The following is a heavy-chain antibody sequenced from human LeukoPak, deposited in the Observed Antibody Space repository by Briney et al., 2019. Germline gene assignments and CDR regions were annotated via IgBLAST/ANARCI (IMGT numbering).Heavy chain of an antibody. CDR1: GFTFSSYS. V-gene: IGHV3-21*01. CDR3: ARAGYSCFGDY. CDR2: ISSSSSYI. Sequence: VGALILYCAAFGFTFSSYSMNSVRQAPGKVLVWVSSISSSSSYIYYAHTVKGRFTISRDNAKNSLYLQMSSLRAEDTAVYYCARAGYSCFGDYWGQGTLVTVS. J-gene: IGHJ4*02. D-gene: IGHD5-12*01.